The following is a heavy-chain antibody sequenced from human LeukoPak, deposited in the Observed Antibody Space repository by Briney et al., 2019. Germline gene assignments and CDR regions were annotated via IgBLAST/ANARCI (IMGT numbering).Heavy chain of an antibody. CDR1: GFTFSSYA. D-gene: IGHD1-26*01. J-gene: IGHJ4*02. Sequence: GGSLRLSCAASGFTFSSYAMSWVRQAPGKGLEWVSAISGSGGSTYYAGSVKGRFTISRDNSKNTLYLQMNSLRAEDTAVYYCAKDLEWELDEPPSWADFDYWGQGTLVTVSS. CDR2: ISGSGGST. CDR3: AKDLEWELDEPPSWADFDY. V-gene: IGHV3-23*01.